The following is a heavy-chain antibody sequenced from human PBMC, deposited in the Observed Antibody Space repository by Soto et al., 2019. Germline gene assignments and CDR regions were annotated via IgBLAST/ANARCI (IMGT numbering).Heavy chain of an antibody. CDR3: ARMNVDFYQFCYAMDV. J-gene: IGHJ6*02. V-gene: IGHV2-26*01. CDR2: IFSDNER. D-gene: IGHD4-17*01. Sequence: SGPTLVNPTETLTLTCTVSGFSLTTGKMGVSWIRQPPGKALEWLAHIFSDNERSYSTSLQGRLTISKDTSGSQVVLSMTNVDPVDTATYYCARMNVDFYQFCYAMDVWGQGTTVTVSS. CDR1: GFSLTTGKMG.